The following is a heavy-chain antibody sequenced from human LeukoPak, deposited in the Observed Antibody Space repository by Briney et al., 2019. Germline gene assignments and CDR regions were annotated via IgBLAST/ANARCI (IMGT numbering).Heavy chain of an antibody. CDR2: ISDDGRHN. V-gene: IGHV3-30*04. CDR3: ARVYLERLTAGYFDH. D-gene: IGHD2-8*01. Sequence: PGGSLRLSCTASGFTFGDYAMNWVRQAPGKGLEWVAVISDDGRHNYYADSVKGRFTISRDNSKSTLYLQMNSLRDDDSAAYFCARVYLERLTAGYFDHWGQGTQVTVSP. CDR1: GFTFGDYA. J-gene: IGHJ4*02.